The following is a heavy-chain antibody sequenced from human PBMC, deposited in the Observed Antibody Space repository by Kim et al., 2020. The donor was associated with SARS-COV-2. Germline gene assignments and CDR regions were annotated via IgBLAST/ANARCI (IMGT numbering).Heavy chain of an antibody. D-gene: IGHD2-2*01. CDR3: AREYCSSTSCWYNWFDP. J-gene: IGHJ5*02. V-gene: IGHV7-4-1*02. Sequence: ASVKVSCKASGYTFTSYAMNWVRQAPGQGLEWMGWINTNTGNPTYAQGFTGRFVFSLDTSVSTAYLQISSLKAEDTAVYYWAREYCSSTSCWYNWFDPWGQGTLVTVSS. CDR1: GYTFTSYA. CDR2: INTNTGNP.